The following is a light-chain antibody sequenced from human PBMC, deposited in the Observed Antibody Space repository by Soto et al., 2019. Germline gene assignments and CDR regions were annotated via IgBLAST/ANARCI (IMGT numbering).Light chain of an antibody. CDR2: EGS. Sequence: QSALTQPASVSGSPGQSITISCTGTSSDVGSYNLVSWYQQHPGKAPKLMIYEGSKRPSGVSNRFSGSKSGNTASLTISGLQAEDEVDYYCCSYAGSSTSGYVFGTGTKLTVL. J-gene: IGLJ1*01. V-gene: IGLV2-23*01. CDR3: CSYAGSSTSGYV. CDR1: SSDVGSYNL.